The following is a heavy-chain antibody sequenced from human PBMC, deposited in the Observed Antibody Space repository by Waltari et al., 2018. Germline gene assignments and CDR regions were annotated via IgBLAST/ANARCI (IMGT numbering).Heavy chain of an antibody. CDR3: ATPFYNWDDPLHS. J-gene: IGHJ4*02. Sequence: EVQLLESGGDLVQPGGSLRLSCAASGITLSNFPINWVRLAPGTGLEWVSAITVGDDAHYADSLRGRFTISRDSSKDTVHLQMNGLRVEDTAIYYCATPFYNWDDPLHSWGQGTPVTVSS. V-gene: IGHV3-23*01. D-gene: IGHD1-20*01. CDR1: GITLSNFP. CDR2: ITVGDDA.